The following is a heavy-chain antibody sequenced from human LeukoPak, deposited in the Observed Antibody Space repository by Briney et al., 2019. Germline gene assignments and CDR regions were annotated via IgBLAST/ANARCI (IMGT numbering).Heavy chain of an antibody. D-gene: IGHD3-22*01. J-gene: IGHJ4*02. CDR1: GGSISSYY. V-gene: IGHV4-59*01. Sequence: SETLSLTCTVSGGSISSYYWSWIRQPPGKGLEWIGYIYYSGSTNYNPSLKSRVTISVDTSKNQFSLKLSSVTAADTAVYYCAKGGYYYDSSGYYYGYWGQGTLVTVSS. CDR3: AKGGYYYDSSGYYYGY. CDR2: IYYSGST.